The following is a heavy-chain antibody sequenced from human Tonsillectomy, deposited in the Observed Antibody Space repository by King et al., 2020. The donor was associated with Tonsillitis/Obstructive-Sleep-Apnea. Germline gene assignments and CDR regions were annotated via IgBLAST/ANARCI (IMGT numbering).Heavy chain of an antibody. Sequence: VQLVESGAEVKKPGASVKVSCKASGYTFTSYGISWVRQAPGQWLEWRGWISAYNGNTNYAQKLQGRVTMTTDTSTSTAYMELRSLRSDDTAVYYCARERYCTGGVYHSDYWGQGTLVTVSS. D-gene: IGHD2-8*02. V-gene: IGHV1-18*01. J-gene: IGHJ4*02. CDR3: ARERYCTGGVYHSDY. CDR1: GYTFTSYG. CDR2: ISAYNGNT.